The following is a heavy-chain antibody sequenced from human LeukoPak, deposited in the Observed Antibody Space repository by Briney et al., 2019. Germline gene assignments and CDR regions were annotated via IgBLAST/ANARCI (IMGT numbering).Heavy chain of an antibody. D-gene: IGHD3-10*01. CDR3: AKVEVPPSQYGSGSYYVDY. CDR2: ISYDGSNK. CDR1: GFTFSSYG. Sequence: PGGSLRLSCAASGFTFSSYGMHWVRQAPGKGLEWVAVISYDGSNKYYADSVKGRFTTSRDNSKNTLYLQMNSLRAEDTAVYYCAKVEVPPSQYGSGSYYVDYWGQGTLVTVSS. V-gene: IGHV3-30*18. J-gene: IGHJ4*02.